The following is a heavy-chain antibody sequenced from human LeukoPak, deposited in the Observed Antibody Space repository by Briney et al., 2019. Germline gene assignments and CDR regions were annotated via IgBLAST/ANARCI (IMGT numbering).Heavy chain of an antibody. D-gene: IGHD3-22*01. J-gene: IGHJ4*02. CDR1: GFTFSSYS. V-gene: IGHV3-21*01. CDR2: ISSSSSYI. CDR3: ARIPDSSGYYSDY. Sequence: GGSLRLSCAASGFTFSSYSMNWVRQAPGKGLEWVSSISSSSSYIYYADSVKGRFTISRDNAKNSLYLQMNSLRAEDTAVYYCARIPDSSGYYSDYWGQGTLVTVSS.